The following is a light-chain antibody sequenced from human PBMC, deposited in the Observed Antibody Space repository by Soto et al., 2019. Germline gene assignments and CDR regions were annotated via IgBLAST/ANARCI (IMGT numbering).Light chain of an antibody. V-gene: IGLV2-23*03. Sequence: QSALTQPASVSGSPGQSITISCTGTSNDIGGYNLVSWYQQHPGKAPRLMIYEGSKRPSGVSARFSGSTSGNTASLTISALQAEDEAHYSCCSFAGGATFLFGGGTKLTVL. J-gene: IGLJ2*01. CDR3: CSFAGGATFL. CDR2: EGS. CDR1: SNDIGGYNL.